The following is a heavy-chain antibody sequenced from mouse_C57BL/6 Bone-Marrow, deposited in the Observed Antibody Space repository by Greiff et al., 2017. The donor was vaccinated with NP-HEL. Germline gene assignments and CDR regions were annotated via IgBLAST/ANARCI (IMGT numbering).Heavy chain of an antibody. CDR2: IDPENGDT. V-gene: IGHV14-4*01. CDR1: GFNIKDDY. D-gene: IGHD1-1*01. Sequence: LVESGAELVRPGASVKLSCTASGFNIKDDYMHWVKQRPEQGLEWIGWIDPENGDTEYASKFQGKATITADTSSNTAYLQLSRLTSEDTAVYYCTPYSLFVYWGQGTTLTVSS. CDR3: TPYSLFVY. J-gene: IGHJ2*01.